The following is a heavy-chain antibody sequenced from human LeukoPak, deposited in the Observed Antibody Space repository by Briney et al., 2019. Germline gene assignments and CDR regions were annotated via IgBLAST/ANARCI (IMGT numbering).Heavy chain of an antibody. CDR3: ARSGYDSSGYPDY. J-gene: IGHJ4*02. CDR2: IYYSGST. D-gene: IGHD3-22*01. CDR1: GGSISSYY. V-gene: IGHV4-59*01. Sequence: PSETLSLTCTVSGGSISSYYWSWIRQPPGKGLEWIGYIYYSGSTNYNPSLKSRVTISVDTPKNQFSLKLSSVTAADTAVYYCARSGYDSSGYPDYWGQGTLVTVSS.